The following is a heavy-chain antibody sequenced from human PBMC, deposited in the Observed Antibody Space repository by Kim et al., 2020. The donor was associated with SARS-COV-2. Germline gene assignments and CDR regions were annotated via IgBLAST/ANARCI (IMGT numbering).Heavy chain of an antibody. CDR1: GFTFSSYW. CDR2: IKQDGSEK. D-gene: IGHD3-9*01. CDR3: ARYLTYYDILTGYYRIDYYYYYGMDV. Sequence: GGSLRLSCAASGFTFSSYWMSWVRQAPGKGLEWVANIKQDGSEKYYVDSVKGRFTISRDNAKNSLYLQMNSLRAEDTAVYYCARYLTYYDILTGYYRIDYYYYYGMDVWGQGTTVTVSS. J-gene: IGHJ6*02. V-gene: IGHV3-7*01.